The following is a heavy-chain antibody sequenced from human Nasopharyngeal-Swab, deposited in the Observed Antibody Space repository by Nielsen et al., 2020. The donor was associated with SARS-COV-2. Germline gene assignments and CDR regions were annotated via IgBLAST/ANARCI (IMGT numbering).Heavy chain of an antibody. CDR1: GGSFSGYY. Sequence: SETLSLTCAVYGGSFSGYYWSWIRQPPGKGLEWIGEINHSGSTNYNPPLKSRVTISVDTSKNQFSLKLSSVTAADTAVYYCARGPTYRLWGQGTLVTVS. V-gene: IGHV4-34*01. CDR2: INHSGST. CDR3: ARGPTYRL. D-gene: IGHD2/OR15-2a*01. J-gene: IGHJ4*02.